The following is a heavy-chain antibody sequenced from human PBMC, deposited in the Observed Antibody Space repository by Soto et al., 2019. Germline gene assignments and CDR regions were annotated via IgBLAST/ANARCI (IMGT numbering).Heavy chain of an antibody. CDR1: GFSVSGSY. CDR2: IYRGGGT. D-gene: IGHD6-19*01. V-gene: IGHV3-53*01. J-gene: IGHJ4*02. Sequence: GGSLRLSCAASGFSVSGSYMGWVRQAPGKGLEWVSVIYRGGGTYYVDSVKGRFTISRDNSKNTLYLQMNSLRAEDTAVYYCAKRTSGWYFDYWGQGTLVTVSS. CDR3: AKRTSGWYFDY.